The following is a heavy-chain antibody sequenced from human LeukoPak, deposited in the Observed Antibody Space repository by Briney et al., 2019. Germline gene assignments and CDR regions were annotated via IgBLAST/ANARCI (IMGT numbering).Heavy chain of an antibody. CDR2: ISNSGGTT. Sequence: GGSLRLSCAASGFTFSTYAMSWVRQAPGKGLEWVPSISNSGGTTYYADSVKGRFTISRDNSRNTLVVQMNSLRAEDTAVFYCARELVITEGWFDPWGQGTLVTVSS. V-gene: IGHV3-23*01. D-gene: IGHD3-9*01. CDR3: ARELVITEGWFDP. CDR1: GFTFSTYA. J-gene: IGHJ5*02.